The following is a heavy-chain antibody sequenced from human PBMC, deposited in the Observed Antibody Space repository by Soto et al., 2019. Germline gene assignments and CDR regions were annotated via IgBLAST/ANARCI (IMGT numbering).Heavy chain of an antibody. CDR3: ARGESSGWYWGNWFDP. CDR1: GFTFSRHS. CDR2: ISSSTI. J-gene: IGHJ5*02. D-gene: IGHD6-19*01. V-gene: IGHV3-48*01. Sequence: EVQLVESGGGLVQPGGSLRLSCAASGFTFSRHSMNWVRQAPGKGLEWVSYISSSTIFYADSVKGRFTISRDNAKNSLYLQMNSLRAEDTAVYYCARGESSGWYWGNWFDPWGQGSLVTVAS.